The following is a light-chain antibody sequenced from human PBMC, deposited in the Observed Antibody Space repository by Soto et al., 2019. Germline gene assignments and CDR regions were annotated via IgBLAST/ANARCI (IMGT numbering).Light chain of an antibody. CDR2: DVS. CDR3: SSYTSSSSTFVV. Sequence: QSALTQPASVSGSPGQSITISCTGTSSDVCGYNYVSWYQQHPGKAPKLMIYDVSNRPSGVSNRFSGSKSGNTASLTISGLQAEDEADYYCSSYTSSSSTFVVFGGGTKLTVL. J-gene: IGLJ2*01. V-gene: IGLV2-14*01. CDR1: SSDVCGYNY.